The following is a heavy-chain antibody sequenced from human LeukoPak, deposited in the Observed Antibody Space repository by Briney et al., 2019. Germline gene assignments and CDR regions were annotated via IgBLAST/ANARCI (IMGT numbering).Heavy chain of an antibody. CDR1: GYKFTNYW. Sequence: GESLKISCKASGYKFTNYWIGWVRQMPGKGLEWMTIIYPGDPETRYSPSFQGQVTISADKSIGTMYLQWSSLKASDTAMYYCARALRTGQGDYVPVLWGQGTLLIVSS. J-gene: IGHJ4*02. CDR2: IYPGDPET. V-gene: IGHV5-51*01. CDR3: ARALRTGQGDYVPVL. D-gene: IGHD4-17*01.